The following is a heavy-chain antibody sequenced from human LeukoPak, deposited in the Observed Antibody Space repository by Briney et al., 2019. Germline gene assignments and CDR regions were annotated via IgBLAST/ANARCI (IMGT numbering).Heavy chain of an antibody. V-gene: IGHV3-53*04. D-gene: IGHD6-19*01. CDR2: IYSGSSST. J-gene: IGHJ4*02. CDR3: ARVGSGWYDFDY. CDR1: GFTVSSNY. Sequence: GGSLRLSCAASGFTVSSNYMSWVRQAPGKGLEWVSVIYSGSSSTYYTDSVKGRFTTSRHNSKNTLYLQMNSLRAEDTAVYYCARVGSGWYDFDYWGQGTLVTVSS.